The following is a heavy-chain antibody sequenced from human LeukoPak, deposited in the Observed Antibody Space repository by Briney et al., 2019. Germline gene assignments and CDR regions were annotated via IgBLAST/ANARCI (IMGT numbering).Heavy chain of an antibody. CDR2: IYPGDSDT. Sequence: GESLKISCKGSGYSFTIYWIGWVRQMPGKGLEWMGIIYPGDSDTRYSPSFQGRVTISADKSISTAYLQWSSLKASDTAMYYCARRISVTGTHWFDPWGQGTLVTVSS. CDR3: ARRISVTGTHWFDP. V-gene: IGHV5-51*01. CDR1: GYSFTIYW. D-gene: IGHD6-19*01. J-gene: IGHJ5*02.